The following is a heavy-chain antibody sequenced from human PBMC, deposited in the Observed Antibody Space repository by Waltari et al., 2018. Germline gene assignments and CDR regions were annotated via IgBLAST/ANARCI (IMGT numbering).Heavy chain of an antibody. J-gene: IGHJ5*02. CDR1: GGSISRYY. CDR2: IYYSGST. Sequence: QVQLQESGPGLVKPSETLSLTCTVSGGSISRYYWSWIRQPPGKGLEWIGYIYYSGSTNYNPSLKSRVTISVDTSKNQFSLKLSSVTAADTAVYYCARVDPFTPQNWFDPWGQGTLVTVSS. CDR3: ARVDPFTPQNWFDP. D-gene: IGHD2-15*01. V-gene: IGHV4-59*01.